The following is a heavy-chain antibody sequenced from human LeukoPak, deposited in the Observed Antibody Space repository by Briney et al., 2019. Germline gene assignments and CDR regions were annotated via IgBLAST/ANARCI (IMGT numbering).Heavy chain of an antibody. CDR3: ARDPGYWTFDS. J-gene: IGHJ4*02. Sequence: PGGSLRLSCAASGFTFSSYGMHWVRQAPGKGLEWVAVIWYDGSNKYYADSVKGRFTISRDDSKNTIYLQMNSLRAEDTALYYCARDPGYWTFDSWGQGTLVTVSS. CDR1: GFTFSSYG. V-gene: IGHV3-33*01. D-gene: IGHD1-1*01. CDR2: IWYDGSNK.